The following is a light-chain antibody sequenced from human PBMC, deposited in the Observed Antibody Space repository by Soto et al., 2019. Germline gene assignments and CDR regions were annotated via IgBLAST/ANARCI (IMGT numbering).Light chain of an antibody. CDR2: DAS. CDR3: QQRSNWPLT. Sequence: EIVLTQSPATLSLSPGGRATLSCRASQSVSTYLAWFQQKPGQAPRLLVYDASHRATGIPARFSGSGSGTDFTLTISSLEPEDFAVYFCQQRSNWPLTFGPGPKVDIK. CDR1: QSVSTY. V-gene: IGKV3-11*01. J-gene: IGKJ3*01.